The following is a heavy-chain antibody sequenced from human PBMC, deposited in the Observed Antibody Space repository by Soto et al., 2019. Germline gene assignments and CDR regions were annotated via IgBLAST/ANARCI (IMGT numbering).Heavy chain of an antibody. CDR2: ISGSGGST. D-gene: IGHD2-2*01. Sequence: PWGSLRLCCASSVFTFSIYAMSWVRQAPGKGLEWVSGISGSGGSTYYADSAKRRFTISRDNSKNTLYLQMNSLRAEDTAVYYCATPYIVVPAAIWGQGTMVTVSS. CDR3: ATPYIVVPAAI. V-gene: IGHV3-23*01. CDR1: VFTFSIYA. J-gene: IGHJ4*02.